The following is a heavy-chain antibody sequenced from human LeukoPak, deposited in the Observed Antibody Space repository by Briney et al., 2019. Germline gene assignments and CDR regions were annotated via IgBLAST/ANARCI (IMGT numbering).Heavy chain of an antibody. Sequence: SETLSLTCTVSGGSISSYYWSWIRQPPGKGLEWIEYIYYSGSTNYNPSLKSRVTISVDTSKNQFSLKLSSVTAADTAVYYCARVRRYYYGSGSPFDYWGQGTLVTVSS. J-gene: IGHJ4*02. D-gene: IGHD3-10*01. CDR3: ARVRRYYYGSGSPFDY. CDR2: IYYSGST. V-gene: IGHV4-59*01. CDR1: GGSISSYY.